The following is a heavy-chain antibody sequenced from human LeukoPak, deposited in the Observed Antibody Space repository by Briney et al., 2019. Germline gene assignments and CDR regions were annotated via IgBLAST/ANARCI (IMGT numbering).Heavy chain of an antibody. Sequence: PGRSLRLSCAASGFTFSSYAMHWVRQAPGKWLEWVAVISYDGSNKYYADSVKGRFTISRDNSKNTLYLQMNSLRAEDTAVYYCARDYYDSSGYPDYWGQGTLVTVSS. V-gene: IGHV3-30*04. D-gene: IGHD3-22*01. J-gene: IGHJ4*02. CDR1: GFTFSSYA. CDR2: ISYDGSNK. CDR3: ARDYYDSSGYPDY.